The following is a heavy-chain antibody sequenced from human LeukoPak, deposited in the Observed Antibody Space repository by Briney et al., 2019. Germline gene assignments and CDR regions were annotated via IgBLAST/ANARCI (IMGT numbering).Heavy chain of an antibody. CDR1: GYSFTSYW. CDR2: IYPGDSDT. D-gene: IGHD6-19*01. Sequence: GESLKISCKGSGYSFTSYWIGWGRQMPGKGLEWLGIIYPGDSDTRYSPSFQGQVTISADKSISTAYLQWSSLKASDTAMYYCARRSYSSGWSTFDYWGQGTLVTVSS. CDR3: ARRSYSSGWSTFDY. V-gene: IGHV5-51*01. J-gene: IGHJ4*02.